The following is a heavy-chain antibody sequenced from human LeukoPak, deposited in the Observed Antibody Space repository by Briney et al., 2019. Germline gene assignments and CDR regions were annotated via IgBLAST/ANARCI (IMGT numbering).Heavy chain of an antibody. Sequence: AGGSLRLSCAASGFTFSSYSMNWVRQAPGKGLEWVSSISSSSSYIYYADSVKGRFTISRDNAKNSLYLQMNSLRAEDTAVYYCASLTFYDSSGYPYMDVWGKGTTVTVSS. J-gene: IGHJ6*03. V-gene: IGHV3-21*01. D-gene: IGHD3-22*01. CDR2: ISSSSSYI. CDR3: ASLTFYDSSGYPYMDV. CDR1: GFTFSSYS.